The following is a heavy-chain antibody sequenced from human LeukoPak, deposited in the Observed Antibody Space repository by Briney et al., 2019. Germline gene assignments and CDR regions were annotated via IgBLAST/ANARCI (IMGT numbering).Heavy chain of an antibody. D-gene: IGHD4-11*01. Sequence: PGGSLRLSCAASEFTFSSYSMNWVRQAPGKGLEWVSYITNSGNSKSYADSVKGRFTISRDNTKNSLYLQMNGLRAEDTAVYYCARKRDYSNPPTTGYYGMDVWGQGTTVTVSS. CDR2: ITNSGNSK. J-gene: IGHJ6*02. V-gene: IGHV3-48*01. CDR3: ARKRDYSNPPTTGYYGMDV. CDR1: EFTFSSYS.